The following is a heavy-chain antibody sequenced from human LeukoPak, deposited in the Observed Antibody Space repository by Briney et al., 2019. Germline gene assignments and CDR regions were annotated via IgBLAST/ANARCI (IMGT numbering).Heavy chain of an antibody. CDR3: ARGLYYDFWSGYLHNWFDP. CDR1: GDTFTSYD. CDR2: MNPNSGNT. J-gene: IGHJ5*02. V-gene: IGHV1-8*01. D-gene: IGHD3-3*01. Sequence: GASVKLSCKASGDTFTSYDINWVRQATGQGLEWMGWMNPNSGNTGYVQNFQGRVTMKRNTSISTAYMQLSSLRSEDTAVDYCARGLYYDFWSGYLHNWFDPWGQGTLVTVSS.